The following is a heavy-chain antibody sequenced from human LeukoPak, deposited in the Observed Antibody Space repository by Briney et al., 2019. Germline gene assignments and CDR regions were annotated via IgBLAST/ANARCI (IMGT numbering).Heavy chain of an antibody. CDR1: DGSINSNY. V-gene: IGHV4-59*01. J-gene: IGHJ6*02. Sequence: SETLSLTCSVSDGSINSNYWNWIRRPPGKGLEWIGYIYYNGNTSYSPSLKSRVTMSVDTSKNLFSLNVSSVTAADTAVYYCAREACRKCRDTPMVRLYGMDVWGQGTTVTVS. CDR3: AREACRKCRDTPMVRLYGMDV. CDR2: IYYNGNT. D-gene: IGHD5-18*01.